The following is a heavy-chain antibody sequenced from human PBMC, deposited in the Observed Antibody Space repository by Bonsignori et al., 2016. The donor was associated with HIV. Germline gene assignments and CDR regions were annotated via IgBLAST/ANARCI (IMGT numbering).Heavy chain of an antibody. J-gene: IGHJ6*03. D-gene: IGHD3-10*01. CDR2: IRYDGSNK. Sequence: WIRQPPGKGLEWVAFIRYDGSNKYYADSVKGRFTISRDNSKNTLYLQMNSLRAEDTAVYYCAKDPWWFGELYSYMDVWGKGTTVTVSS. V-gene: IGHV3-30*02. CDR3: AKDPWWFGELYSYMDV.